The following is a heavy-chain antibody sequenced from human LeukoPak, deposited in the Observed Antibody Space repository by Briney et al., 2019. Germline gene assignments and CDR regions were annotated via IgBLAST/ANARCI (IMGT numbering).Heavy chain of an antibody. D-gene: IGHD3-22*01. J-gene: IGHJ4*02. CDR1: GFTFDDYA. Sequence: GGSLRLSCAASGFTFDDYAMHWVRQAPGKGLEWVSGISWNSGSIGYADSVKGRFTISRDNAKNSLYLQMNSLRAEDTALYYCAKRPGGGSNYYDDSGYSFDYWGQGTLVTVSS. CDR2: ISWNSGSI. V-gene: IGHV3-9*01. CDR3: AKRPGGGSNYYDDSGYSFDY.